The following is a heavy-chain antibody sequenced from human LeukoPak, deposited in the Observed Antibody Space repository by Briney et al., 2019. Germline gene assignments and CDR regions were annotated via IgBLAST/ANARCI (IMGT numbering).Heavy chain of an antibody. CDR2: IKYNSGDT. CDR3: ARDHCVSNGCYEDYYYGLDV. Sequence: DSVKVSCKASGYTFSGYYMQWVRQAPGQGLEWMGWIKYNSGDTNYAQKFQGRVTMTRDTSISTAYMELSMLRSDDTAVYFCARDHCVSNGCYEDYYYGLDVWGRGTTVTVSS. D-gene: IGHD2-2*01. J-gene: IGHJ6*02. V-gene: IGHV1-2*02. CDR1: GYTFSGYY.